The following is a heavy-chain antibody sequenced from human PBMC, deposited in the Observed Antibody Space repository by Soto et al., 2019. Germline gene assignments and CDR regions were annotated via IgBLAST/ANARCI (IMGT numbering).Heavy chain of an antibody. CDR2: IKSKTDGGTT. D-gene: IGHD1-26*01. CDR3: TTAQWELPNWFDP. V-gene: IGHV3-15*07. J-gene: IGHJ5*02. Sequence: GGSLRLSCAASGFTFSNAWMNWVRQAPGKGLEWVGRIKSKTDGGTTDYAAPVKGRFTISRDDSKNTLYLQMNSLKTEDTAVYYCTTAQWELPNWFDPWGQGTLVTVSS. CDR1: GFTFSNAW.